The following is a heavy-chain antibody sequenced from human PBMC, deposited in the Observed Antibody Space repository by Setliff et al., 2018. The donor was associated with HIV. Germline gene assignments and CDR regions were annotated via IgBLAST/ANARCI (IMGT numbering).Heavy chain of an antibody. CDR1: SGSIKGYY. CDR3: ARAPFRGGSFGWFDP. CDR2: IYGSGST. V-gene: IGHV4-59*12. J-gene: IGHJ5*02. D-gene: IGHD2-15*01. Sequence: PSETLSLTCTVSSGSIKGYYWSWIRQPPGKGLEGVGYIYGSGSTNFNPSLRSRATISLDTSKNQFSLNLTTVTAADTAVYYCARAPFRGGSFGWFDPWGQGTLVTVSS.